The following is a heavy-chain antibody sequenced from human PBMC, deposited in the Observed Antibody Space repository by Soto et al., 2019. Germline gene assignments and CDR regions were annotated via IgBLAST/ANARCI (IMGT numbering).Heavy chain of an antibody. CDR3: ARAAAGTRWFDP. J-gene: IGHJ5*02. D-gene: IGHD6-13*01. V-gene: IGHV1-46*01. Sequence: ASVKVSCKASGYTFTTYGISWVRQAPGQGLEWMGIINPSGGSTSYAQKFQGRVTMTRDTSTSTVYMELSSLRSEDTAVYYCARAAAGTRWFDPWGQGTLVTVS. CDR1: GYTFTTYG. CDR2: INPSGGST.